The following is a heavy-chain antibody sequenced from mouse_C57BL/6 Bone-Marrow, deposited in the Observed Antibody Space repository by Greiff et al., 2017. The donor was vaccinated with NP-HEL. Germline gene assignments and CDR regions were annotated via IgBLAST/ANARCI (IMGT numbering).Heavy chain of an antibody. CDR1: GYEFSNYW. J-gene: IGHJ3*01. CDR2: IYPGDGDT. Sequence: QVQLQQSGAELVKPGASVKISCKASGYEFSNYWMNWVKQRPGKGLEWIGQIYPGDGDTNYNGKFKDKATLTADKSSSTDYMQLSRLTSEASAVYFSARGAYWGQGTLVSVSA. V-gene: IGHV1-80*01. CDR3: ARGAY.